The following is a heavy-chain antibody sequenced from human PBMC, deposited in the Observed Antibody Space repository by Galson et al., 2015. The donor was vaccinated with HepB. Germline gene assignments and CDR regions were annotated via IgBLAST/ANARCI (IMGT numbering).Heavy chain of an antibody. D-gene: IGHD6-13*01. CDR3: ARDLTGYSSTWRRYWSFDL. CDR2: ISSSSTTI. J-gene: IGHJ2*01. CDR1: GFTFSSYS. V-gene: IGHV3-48*04. Sequence: SLRLSCAASGFTFSSYSMNWVRQAPGKGLEWVSFISSSSTTIYYADSVKGRFTISRDDAKNSLYLQMNSLRAEDTAVYYCARDLTGYSSTWRRYWSFDLWGRGTLVTVSS.